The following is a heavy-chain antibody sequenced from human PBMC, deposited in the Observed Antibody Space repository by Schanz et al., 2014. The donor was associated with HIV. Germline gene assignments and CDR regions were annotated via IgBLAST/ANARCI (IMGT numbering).Heavy chain of an antibody. CDR2: MNPNSGHT. D-gene: IGHD6-6*01. V-gene: IGHV1-8*01. J-gene: IGHJ5*02. CDR1: GYTFSSYD. Sequence: QVQLVQSGAEVKNPGASVKVSCKASGYTFSSYDINWVRQATGQGLEWMGWMNPNSGHTGYAQKLQGRVDMTRTTSISTAYIELRGLTSEHTAVYSCARARAKIEGRPVGNWFDPWGQGTLVTVSS. CDR3: ARARAKIEGRPVGNWFDP.